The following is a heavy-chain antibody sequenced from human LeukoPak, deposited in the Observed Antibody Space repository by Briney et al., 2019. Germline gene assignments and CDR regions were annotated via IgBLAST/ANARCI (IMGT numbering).Heavy chain of an antibody. D-gene: IGHD2-2*01. CDR2: ISHSGST. CDR3: ARGGWDQLLHFDY. J-gene: IGHJ4*02. V-gene: IGHV4-38-2*02. Sequence: SETLSLTCTVSGYSISSGYNWGWIRQPPGKGLEWIGTISHSGSTYYNPSLKSRVSISVDTSKNQFSLKLSSVTAADTAVYYCARGGWDQLLHFDYWGQGTLVTVSS. CDR1: GYSISSGYN.